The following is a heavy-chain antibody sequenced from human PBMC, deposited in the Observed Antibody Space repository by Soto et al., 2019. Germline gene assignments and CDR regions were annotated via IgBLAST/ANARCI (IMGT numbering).Heavy chain of an antibody. V-gene: IGHV3-23*01. Sequence: PGGSLRLSCAASGFTFSTYAMNWVRQPPGKGLEWVSSIRGSGAYTYYADSVQGRFTISRDNSKNTLNLQMNSLRAEDTAVYYCARDRHPYSTKYYFDYWGQGTLVTVSS. CDR3: ARDRHPYSTKYYFDY. D-gene: IGHD2-2*01. J-gene: IGHJ4*02. CDR1: GFTFSTYA. CDR2: IRGSGAYT.